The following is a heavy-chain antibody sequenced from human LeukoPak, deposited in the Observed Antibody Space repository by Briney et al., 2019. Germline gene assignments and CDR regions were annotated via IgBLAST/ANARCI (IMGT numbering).Heavy chain of an antibody. J-gene: IGHJ6*03. D-gene: IGHD2-15*01. CDR3: AKNGDRGAFCSGGTCYPYYYYYMDV. Sequence: GGSLRLSCAASGFTFSSYGMHWVRQAPGKGLEWVSFIRYDGSNEYYADSVRGRFTISRDNSENTLYLQMNSLRAEDTAVYYCAKNGDRGAFCSGGTCYPYYYYYMDVWGKGTTVTISS. CDR1: GFTFSSYG. V-gene: IGHV3-30*02. CDR2: IRYDGSNE.